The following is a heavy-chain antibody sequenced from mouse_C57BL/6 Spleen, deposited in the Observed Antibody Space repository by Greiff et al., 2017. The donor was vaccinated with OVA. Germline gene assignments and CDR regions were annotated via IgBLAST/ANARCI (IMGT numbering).Heavy chain of an antibody. J-gene: IGHJ4*01. CDR1: GFSFNTYA. D-gene: IGHD2-3*01. CDR2: IRSKSNNYAT. Sequence: EVKVEESGGGLVQPKGSLKLSCAASGFSFNTYAMNWVRQAPGKGLEWVARIRSKSNNYATYYADSVKDRFTISRDDSESMLYLQMNNLKTEDTAMYYGVRHNYDGRGDYWGQGTSVTVSS. CDR3: VRHNYDGRGDY. V-gene: IGHV10-1*01.